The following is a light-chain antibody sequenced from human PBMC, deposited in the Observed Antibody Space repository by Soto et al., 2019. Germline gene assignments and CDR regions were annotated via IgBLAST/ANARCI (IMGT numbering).Light chain of an antibody. CDR2: GAS. V-gene: IGKV3-20*01. Sequence: EIVLTQSPGTLSLSPGERGSLSCRASQGVNSNYLAWYQQKPGQAPRLLIFGASSRATGIPDRFSGSGSGTDFTLTISRLEPEDFAVYYCQHYSSSPQMYTFGQGTKVEIK. CDR3: QHYSSSPQMYT. CDR1: QGVNSNY. J-gene: IGKJ2*01.